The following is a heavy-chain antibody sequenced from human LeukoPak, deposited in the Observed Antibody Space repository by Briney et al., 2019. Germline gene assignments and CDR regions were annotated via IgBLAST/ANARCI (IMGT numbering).Heavy chain of an antibody. J-gene: IGHJ4*02. D-gene: IGHD4-11*01. Sequence: PGGSLRLSCEASGFTFSGYWMTWVRRAPGKGLEWVATIKQDGSETYYVDSVKGRFTISRDNAKNSLCLQVNSLRAEDTAIYYCARLSGRDYNPRVFDYWGQGTLVTVSS. V-gene: IGHV3-7*03. CDR2: IKQDGSET. CDR1: GFTFSGYW. CDR3: ARLSGRDYNPRVFDY.